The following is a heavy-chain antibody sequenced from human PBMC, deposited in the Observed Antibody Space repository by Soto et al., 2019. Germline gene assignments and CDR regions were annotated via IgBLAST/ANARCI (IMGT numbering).Heavy chain of an antibody. V-gene: IGHV3-30*04. Sequence: QVQLVESGGGVVQPGRSLRLSCAASGFTFDKSAMHWVRQAPGKGLEWVALISVNGINKHYTDSVKGRFSISRDKSKSTLYLQLKSLRADDTAAYYCAREEDVRYFSGGGCIPFDYWGPGTLVTVSS. CDR3: AREEDVRYFSGGGCIPFDY. D-gene: IGHD2-15*01. J-gene: IGHJ4*02. CDR1: GFTFDKSA. CDR2: ISVNGINK.